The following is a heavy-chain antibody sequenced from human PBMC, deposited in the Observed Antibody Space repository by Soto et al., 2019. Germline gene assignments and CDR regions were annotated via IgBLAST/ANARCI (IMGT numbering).Heavy chain of an antibody. CDR1: GGTFRTSA. CDR3: ARASGSSYWFDP. V-gene: IGHV1-18*01. D-gene: IGHD1-26*01. J-gene: IGHJ5*02. CDR2: ISAYNGNT. Sequence: ASVKVSCKTSGGTFRTSAISWVRQAPGQGLEWMGWISAYNGNTNYAQKLQGRVTMTTDTSTSTAYMELRSLRSDDTAVYYCARASGSSYWFDPWGQGTLVTVSS.